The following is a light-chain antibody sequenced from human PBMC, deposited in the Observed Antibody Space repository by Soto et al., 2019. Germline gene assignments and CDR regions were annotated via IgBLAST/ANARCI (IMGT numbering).Light chain of an antibody. CDR1: SSDIGGYNF. CDR3: SSYTSRATLV. V-gene: IGLV2-14*01. J-gene: IGLJ1*01. Sequence: QSALTQTASVSGSPGQPITISCTGSSSDIGGYNFVSWYQHHPGKAPKLIIFEVSHRPSGVSNRFSGSKSGNTASLTISGLQAEDEADYYCSSYTSRATLVFGSGTKVTVL. CDR2: EVS.